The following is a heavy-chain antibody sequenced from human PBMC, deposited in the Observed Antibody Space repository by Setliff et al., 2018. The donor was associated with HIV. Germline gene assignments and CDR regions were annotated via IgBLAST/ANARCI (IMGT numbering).Heavy chain of an antibody. CDR3: ARSPLYSGYERYYFDY. D-gene: IGHD5-12*01. Sequence: PSETLSLTCAVSGASDISYIWWSWVRQPPGKGLEWIGEVYHTGSTNLNTSLKSRVTISLDRSKTQFSLKLSSVTAADTAVYYCARSPLYSGYERYYFDYWGQGTLVTVS. V-gene: IGHV4-4*02. CDR1: GASDISYIW. J-gene: IGHJ4*02. CDR2: VYHTGST.